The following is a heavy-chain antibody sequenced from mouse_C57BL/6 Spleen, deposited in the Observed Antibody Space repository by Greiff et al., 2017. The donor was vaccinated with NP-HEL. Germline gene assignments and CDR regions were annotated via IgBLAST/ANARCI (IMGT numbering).Heavy chain of an antibody. CDR1: GYSITSGYY. CDR3: ARGPHYYGSSWYFDV. V-gene: IGHV3-6*01. D-gene: IGHD1-1*01. CDR2: ISYDGSN. Sequence: EVQLQESGPGLVKPSQSLSLTCSVTGYSITSGYYWNWIRQFPGNKLEWMGYISYDGSNKYNPSLKNRISITRDTSKNQFFLKLNSVTTEDTATYYCARGPHYYGSSWYFDVWGTGTTVTVSS. J-gene: IGHJ1*03.